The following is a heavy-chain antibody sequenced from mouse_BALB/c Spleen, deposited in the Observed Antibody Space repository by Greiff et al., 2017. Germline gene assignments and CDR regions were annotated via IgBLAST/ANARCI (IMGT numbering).Heavy chain of an antibody. J-gene: IGHJ2*01. D-gene: IGHD2-1*01. CDR1: GYAFSSYW. CDR2: IYPGDGDT. CDR3: ARRDGNFLDY. V-gene: IGHV1-80*01. Sequence: VKLMESGAELVRPGSSVKISCKASGYAFSSYWMNWVKQRPGQGLEWIGQIYPGDGDTNYNGKFKGKATLTADKSSSTAYMQLSSLTSEDSAVYFCARRDGNFLDYWGQGTTLTVSS.